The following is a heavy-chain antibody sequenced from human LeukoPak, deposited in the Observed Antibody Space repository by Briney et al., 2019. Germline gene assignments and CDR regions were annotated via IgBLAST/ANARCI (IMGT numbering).Heavy chain of an antibody. CDR1: GGSISSSSYY. J-gene: IGHJ4*02. D-gene: IGHD6-19*01. CDR2: IYYSGST. V-gene: IGHV4-39*01. CDR3: ARLSRWLSSYYFDY. Sequence: SETLSLTCTVSGGSISSSSYYWGWIRQPPGKGLEWIGSIYYSGSTYYNPSLKSRVTISVDTSKSQFSLKPSSVTAADTAVYYCARLSRWLSSYYFDYWGQGTLVTVSS.